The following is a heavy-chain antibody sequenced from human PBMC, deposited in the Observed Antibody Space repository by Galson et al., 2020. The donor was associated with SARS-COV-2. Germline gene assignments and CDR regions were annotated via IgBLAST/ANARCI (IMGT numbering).Heavy chain of an antibody. Sequence: SETLSLTCTVSGYSISSGYYWGWIRQPPGKGLEWIGSIYHSGSTYYNPSLKSRVTISVDTSKNQFSLKLSSVTAADTAVYYCARDGSSPSGWGQGTLVTVSS. CDR2: IYHSGST. J-gene: IGHJ4*02. D-gene: IGHD1-26*01. V-gene: IGHV4-38-2*02. CDR1: GYSISSGYY. CDR3: ARDGSSPSG.